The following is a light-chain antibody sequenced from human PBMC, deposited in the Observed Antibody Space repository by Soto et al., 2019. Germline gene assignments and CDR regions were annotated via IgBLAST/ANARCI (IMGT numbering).Light chain of an antibody. V-gene: IGLV2-23*01. J-gene: IGLJ3*02. CDR2: EGS. Sequence: QSALTQPASVSGSPGQSITISCTGTSSDVGSYNLVSWYQQNPGKAPKVMIYEGSQWPSGVSDRFSASKSGNTASLTISGLQAEDEADYYCCSYAGSSTWVFGGGTQLTVL. CDR3: CSYAGSSTWV. CDR1: SSDVGSYNL.